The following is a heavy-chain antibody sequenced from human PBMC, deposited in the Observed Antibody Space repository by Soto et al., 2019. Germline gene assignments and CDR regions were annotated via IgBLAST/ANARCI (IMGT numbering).Heavy chain of an antibody. V-gene: IGHV3-30-3*01. CDR3: ARDVAGIVVVTATLFDY. Sequence: PGGSLRLSCAASGFTFSSYAMHWVRQAPGKGLEWVAVISYDGSNKYYADSVKGRFTISRDNSKNTLYLQMNSLRAEDTAVYYCARDVAGIVVVTATLFDYWGQGTLVTVSS. CDR1: GFTFSSYA. CDR2: ISYDGSNK. D-gene: IGHD2-21*02. J-gene: IGHJ4*02.